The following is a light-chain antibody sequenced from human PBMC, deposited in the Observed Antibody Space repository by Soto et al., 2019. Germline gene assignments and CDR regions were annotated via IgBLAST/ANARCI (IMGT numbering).Light chain of an antibody. V-gene: IGLV2-14*01. CDR3: RSYTSSSTLVV. CDR1: SSDVGGYNY. Sequence: QSVLTQPASVSGSPGQSITISCTGTSSDVGGYNYVSWYQQHPGKAPKLMIYEVSNRPSGVSNRFSGSKSGTTASLTISGLQAEDEADYYCRSYTSSSTLVVFGTGTKVTVL. J-gene: IGLJ1*01. CDR2: EVS.